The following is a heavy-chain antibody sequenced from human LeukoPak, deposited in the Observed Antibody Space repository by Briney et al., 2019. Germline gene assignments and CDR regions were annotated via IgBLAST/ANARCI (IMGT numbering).Heavy chain of an antibody. CDR2: ISYDGSNK. Sequence: GGSLRLSCAASGFTFSSYGMHWVRQAPGKGLEWVAVISYDGSNKYYADSVKGRFTISRDNSKNTPYLQMNSLRAEDTAVYYCAKDPHYCSSTSCYRRHYYYYYGMDVWGQGTTVTVSS. D-gene: IGHD2-2*02. CDR1: GFTFSSYG. CDR3: AKDPHYCSSTSCYRRHYYYYYGMDV. J-gene: IGHJ6*02. V-gene: IGHV3-30*18.